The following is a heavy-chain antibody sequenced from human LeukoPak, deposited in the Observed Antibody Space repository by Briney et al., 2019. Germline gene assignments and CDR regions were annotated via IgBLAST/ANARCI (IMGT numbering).Heavy chain of an antibody. CDR3: ARDLGIAAAGDY. D-gene: IGHD6-13*01. CDR2: ISSSSSYI. J-gene: IGHJ4*02. Sequence: GGSLRLSCAASGFTFSSYSMNWVRQAPGKGLEWVSSISSSSSYIYYADSVKGRFTISRDNAKNSLYLQMNSLRAEDMAVYYCARDLGIAAAGDYWGQGTLVTVSS. V-gene: IGHV3-21*01. CDR1: GFTFSSYS.